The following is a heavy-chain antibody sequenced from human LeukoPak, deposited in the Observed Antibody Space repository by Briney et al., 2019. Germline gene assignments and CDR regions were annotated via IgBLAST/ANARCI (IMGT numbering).Heavy chain of an antibody. CDR3: AKERYRNGEIFDY. D-gene: IGHD5-18*01. CDR2: ISGDGGST. V-gene: IGHV3-43*02. Sequence: GGSLRLSCAAPGFIFDNYAIHWVRQAPGKGLEWVSLISGDGGSTFYADSVKGRFTISRDNSKNTLYLQMNSLRAEDTAVYYCAKERYRNGEIFDYWGQGTLVTVSS. J-gene: IGHJ4*02. CDR1: GFIFDNYA.